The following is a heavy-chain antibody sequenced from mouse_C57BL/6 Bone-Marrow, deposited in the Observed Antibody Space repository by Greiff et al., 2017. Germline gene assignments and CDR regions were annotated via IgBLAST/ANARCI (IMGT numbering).Heavy chain of an antibody. CDR3: AREITYFDY. V-gene: IGHV1-42*01. Sequence: VQLQQSGPELVKPGASVKISCKASGYSFTGYYMNWVKQSPEKSLEWIGEINPSTGGTTYNQKFKAKATLTVDKSSSTAYMQLKSLTSEDSAVYYCAREITYFDYWGQGTTLTFSS. CDR1: GYSFTGYY. J-gene: IGHJ2*01. D-gene: IGHD2-4*01. CDR2: INPSTGGT.